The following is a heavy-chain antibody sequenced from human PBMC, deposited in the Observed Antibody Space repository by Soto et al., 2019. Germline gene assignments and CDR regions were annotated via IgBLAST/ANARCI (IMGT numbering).Heavy chain of an antibody. Sequence: SETLSLTCTVSGGSISSGGYYWSWIRQHPGKGLEWIGYIYYSGSTYYNPSLKSRVTISVDTSKNQFSLKLSSVTAADTAVYYCARGTDYYDSSGPLGVGWFDPWGQGTLVTAPQ. D-gene: IGHD3-22*01. CDR3: ARGTDYYDSSGPLGVGWFDP. V-gene: IGHV4-31*03. CDR2: IYYSGST. CDR1: GGSISSGGYY. J-gene: IGHJ5*02.